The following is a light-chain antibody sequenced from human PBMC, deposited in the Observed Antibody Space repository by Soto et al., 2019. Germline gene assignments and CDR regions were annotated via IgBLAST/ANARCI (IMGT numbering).Light chain of an antibody. Sequence: QTVVPQPPSASGTPGQRVTISCSGSSSNIGSNSVHWYQQLPGTAPKLLIFSNNQRPSGVPDRFSGSKSGTSASLVINGLQSEDEADYYCAAWDDRLSGPWVFGTGTKVTVL. J-gene: IGLJ1*01. V-gene: IGLV1-44*01. CDR2: SNN. CDR1: SSNIGSNS. CDR3: AAWDDRLSGPWV.